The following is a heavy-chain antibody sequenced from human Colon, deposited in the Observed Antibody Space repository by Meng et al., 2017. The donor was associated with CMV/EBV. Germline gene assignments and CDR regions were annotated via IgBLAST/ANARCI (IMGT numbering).Heavy chain of an antibody. CDR2: INPRTGDT. D-gene: IGHD2-8*01. CDR1: GYTFTTFD. J-gene: IGHJ4*02. Sequence: ASVKVSCKASGYTFTTFDINWVRQATGHGLEWMGWINPRTGDTGYAQTFQGRVTMTTNTSTNTAYMQLSSLSSEDTAMYYCVKGPRPGYCTNGVCYFDFRGQGTLVTVSS. CDR3: VKGPRPGYCTNGVCYFDF. V-gene: IGHV1-8*01.